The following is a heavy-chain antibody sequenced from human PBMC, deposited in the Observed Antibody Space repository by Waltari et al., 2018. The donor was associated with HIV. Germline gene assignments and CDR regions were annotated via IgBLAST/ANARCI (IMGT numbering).Heavy chain of an antibody. D-gene: IGHD3-10*01. CDR2: INSDGTTT. CDR3: VTSAPFNY. V-gene: IGHV3-74*01. J-gene: IGHJ4*02. Sequence: EVQLVESGGGLVLPGESLRLACVASGFTLSDDWRHWFPQVPGKRLVWVSRINSDGTTTLYADAVKGRFTISRDDAKNTLYLQMNNLRAEDTAIYYCVTSAPFNYWGQGTLVTVSS. CDR1: GFTLSDDW.